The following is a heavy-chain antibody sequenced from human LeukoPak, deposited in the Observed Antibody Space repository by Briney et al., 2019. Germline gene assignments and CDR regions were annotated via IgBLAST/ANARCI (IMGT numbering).Heavy chain of an antibody. Sequence: GASVKVSCKVSGDTLTELSMRWVRQAPGKGLEWMGGFEPEDGQTMYAQKFQDRLTMTEDTSTDTGYMELSSLRSEDTAVYYCATGRPGSLLDYWGQGSLVTVSS. CDR3: ATGRPGSLLDY. CDR2: FEPEDGQT. D-gene: IGHD1-1*01. J-gene: IGHJ4*02. CDR1: GDTLTELS. V-gene: IGHV1-24*01.